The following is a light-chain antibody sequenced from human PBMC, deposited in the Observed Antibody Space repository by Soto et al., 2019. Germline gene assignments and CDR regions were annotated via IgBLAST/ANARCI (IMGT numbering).Light chain of an antibody. CDR2: DVS. V-gene: IGLV2-14*01. CDR1: SSDVGGYNF. Sequence: QSVLTQPASVSGSPGQSITFSCTGTSSDVGGYNFVSWYQQHPGKAPKLMIYDVSNRPSGVSNRFSGSKSGNTASLTISGLQAEDEADYYCSSYTTSSTLVFGGGTQLTVL. J-gene: IGLJ2*01. CDR3: SSYTTSSTLV.